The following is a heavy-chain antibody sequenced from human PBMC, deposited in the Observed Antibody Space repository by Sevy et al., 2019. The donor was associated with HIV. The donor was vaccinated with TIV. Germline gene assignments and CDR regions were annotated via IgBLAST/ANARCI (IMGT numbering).Heavy chain of an antibody. Sequence: GGSLRLSCAASGFTFRSYSMNWVRQAPGRGLEWVSSITSSSSFIFDADSVKGAFTISRDNAKNSLFLQMNSLRAEDTAVYYCARPTSGLSEYEPLDNARFYGMDGWGQWTTVTVSS. CDR2: ITSSSSFI. D-gene: IGHD1-20*01. CDR3: ARPTSGLSEYEPLDNARFYGMDG. J-gene: IGHJ6*01. CDR1: GFTFRSYS. V-gene: IGHV3-21*01.